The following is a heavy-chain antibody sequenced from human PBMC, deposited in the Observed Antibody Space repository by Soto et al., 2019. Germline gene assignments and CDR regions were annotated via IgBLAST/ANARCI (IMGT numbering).Heavy chain of an antibody. CDR3: AKHYFSSGYYYGFDY. Sequence: EVQLLESGGGLVQPGGSLRLSCAASGFTFSSYAMSWVRQAPGKGLEWVSAISGSGGSTYYADSVKGRFTISRDNSKNTLYLQMNSLRAEYTAVYYCAKHYFSSGYYYGFDYWGQGTLVTFSS. J-gene: IGHJ4*02. V-gene: IGHV3-23*01. D-gene: IGHD3-22*01. CDR2: ISGSGGST. CDR1: GFTFSSYA.